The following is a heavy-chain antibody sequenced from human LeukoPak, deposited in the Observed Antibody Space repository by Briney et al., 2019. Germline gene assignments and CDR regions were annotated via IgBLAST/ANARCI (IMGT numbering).Heavy chain of an antibody. Sequence: SETLSLTCTVSGGSISSSSYYWGWIRQPPGKGLEWIGSIYYSGSTYYNPSLKSQVTISVDTSKNQFSLKLSSVTAADTAVYYCARHVLASGEPYFDYWGQGTLVTVSS. D-gene: IGHD7-27*01. CDR1: GGSISSSSYY. CDR3: ARHVLASGEPYFDY. CDR2: IYYSGST. V-gene: IGHV4-39*01. J-gene: IGHJ4*02.